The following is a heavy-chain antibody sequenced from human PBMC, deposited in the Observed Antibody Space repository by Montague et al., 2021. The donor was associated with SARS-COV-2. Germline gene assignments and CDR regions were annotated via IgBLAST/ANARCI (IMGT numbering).Heavy chain of an antibody. CDR1: GGSISSSSYY. CDR2: IFYSGST. Sequence: SDTVSLTCTASGGSISSSSYYWGWIREPPGKGLEWIGNIFYSGSTYYNTSLKSRVTISVDTSKNQFSLRLSSVTAADTAVYCCARLPYFYDSTHSFDIWGQGTMVAVSS. J-gene: IGHJ3*02. V-gene: IGHV4-39*01. D-gene: IGHD3-22*01. CDR3: ARLPYFYDSTHSFDI.